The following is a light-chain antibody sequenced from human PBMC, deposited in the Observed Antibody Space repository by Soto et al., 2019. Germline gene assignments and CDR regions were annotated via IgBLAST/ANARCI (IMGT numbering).Light chain of an antibody. CDR2: SNN. CDR3: AAWDDNLNGLYD. V-gene: IGLV1-44*01. J-gene: IGLJ1*01. CDR1: SSNIGSNT. Sequence: QSVLTQPPSASGTPGQRVTISCTESSSNIGSNTISWYEQLPATAPKLLIYSNNQRPSGVPDRFSGSKSGTSASLAISGLQSEDEADYYCAAWDDNLNGLYDFGTGTKVTVL.